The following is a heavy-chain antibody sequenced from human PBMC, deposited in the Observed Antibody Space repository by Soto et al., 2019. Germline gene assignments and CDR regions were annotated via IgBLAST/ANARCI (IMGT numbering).Heavy chain of an antibody. J-gene: IGHJ4*02. CDR1: GFTFSTYA. Sequence: LRLSCAASGFTFSTYAMTWVRQAPGKGLEWVSSISGSGDSTYYADSVKGRFTISRDNSKNTLYLQMNSLRAEDTAVYYCAKDKTRSQYWGQGTLVTVSS. CDR3: AKDKTRSQY. CDR2: ISGSGDST. V-gene: IGHV3-23*01.